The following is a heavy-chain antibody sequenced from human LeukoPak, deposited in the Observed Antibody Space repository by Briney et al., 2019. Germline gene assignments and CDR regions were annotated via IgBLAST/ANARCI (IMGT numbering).Heavy chain of an antibody. J-gene: IGHJ6*02. Sequence: PGGSLRLSCAASGFTFSSYSMNWVRQAPGKGLEWVSSISSSSSYIYYADSVKGRFTISRDNAKNSLYLQMNSLRAEDTAVYYCASEVREWEGYYYYGMDVWGQGTTVTVSS. V-gene: IGHV3-21*01. D-gene: IGHD1-26*01. CDR3: ASEVREWEGYYYYGMDV. CDR1: GFTFSSYS. CDR2: ISSSSSYI.